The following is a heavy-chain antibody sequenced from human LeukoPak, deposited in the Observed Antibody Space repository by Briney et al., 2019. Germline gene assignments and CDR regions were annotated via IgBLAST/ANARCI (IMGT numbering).Heavy chain of an antibody. CDR3: AREGYSSGWYFDY. J-gene: IGHJ4*02. CDR1: GFTFSNYS. Sequence: GGSLRLSCAASGFTFSNYSMNWVRQAPGKGLEWVSSISSSSSYIYYADSVKGRFTVSRDNAKNSLYLQMNSLRAEDTAVYYCAREGYSSGWYFDYWGQGTLVTVSS. V-gene: IGHV3-21*01. CDR2: ISSSSSYI. D-gene: IGHD6-19*01.